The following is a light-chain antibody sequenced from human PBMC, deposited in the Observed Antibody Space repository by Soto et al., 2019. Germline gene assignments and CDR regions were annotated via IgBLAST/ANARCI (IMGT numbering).Light chain of an antibody. Sequence: QSALNQPASVSGSPGQSITISCTGTSSDVGSYNLVSWYQQHPGKAPKLMIYEGSKRPSGVSNRFSGSKSGNTASLTISGLQAEDEAGYYCCSYAGSSTPYVFGTGTKVTVL. V-gene: IGLV2-23*01. CDR3: CSYAGSSTPYV. J-gene: IGLJ1*01. CDR1: SSDVGSYNL. CDR2: EGS.